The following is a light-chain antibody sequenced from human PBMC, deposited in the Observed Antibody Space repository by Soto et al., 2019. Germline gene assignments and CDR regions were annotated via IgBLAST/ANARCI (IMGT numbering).Light chain of an antibody. CDR1: SSDVGGYNY. J-gene: IGLJ1*01. CDR2: DVS. CDR3: SSYTNSSTLTCV. V-gene: IGLV2-14*01. Sequence: QSALTQPASVSGSPGQSITISCTGTSSDVGGYNYVSWYQQHPGKAPKLMIYDVSNRPSGVANRFSCSKSGNTTSLTISGLEAEDEADYDYSSYTNSSTLTCVFGTGTKLTVL.